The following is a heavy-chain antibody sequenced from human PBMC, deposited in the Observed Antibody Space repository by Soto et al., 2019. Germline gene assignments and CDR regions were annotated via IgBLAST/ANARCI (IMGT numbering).Heavy chain of an antibody. Sequence: SETLSLTCTVSGGSISSSNYYWGWIRQPPGKGLEWIGSIYYSGSIYYNPSLKSRVTISVDTSKNHFSLKLSSVTAADTAVYYCARQSYACWSGSHNWFDPWGQGALVTVSS. CDR2: IYYSGSI. J-gene: IGHJ5*02. CDR3: ARQSYACWSGSHNWFDP. CDR1: GGSISSSNYY. D-gene: IGHD3-3*01. V-gene: IGHV4-39*01.